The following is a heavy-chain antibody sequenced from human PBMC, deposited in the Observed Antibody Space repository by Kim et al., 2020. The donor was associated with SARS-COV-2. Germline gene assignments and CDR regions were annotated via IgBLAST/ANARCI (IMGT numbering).Heavy chain of an antibody. V-gene: IGHV1-24*01. CDR2: FDPEDGET. Sequence: ASVKVSCKVSGYTLIELSMHWVRQAPGKGLEWMGGFDPEDGETIYAQKFQGRVTMTEDTSTDTAYMELSSLRSEDTAVYYCATAPTVTTSSWFGPWGQGTLVTVSS. CDR3: ATAPTVTTSSWFGP. CDR1: GYTLIELS. D-gene: IGHD4-17*01. J-gene: IGHJ5*02.